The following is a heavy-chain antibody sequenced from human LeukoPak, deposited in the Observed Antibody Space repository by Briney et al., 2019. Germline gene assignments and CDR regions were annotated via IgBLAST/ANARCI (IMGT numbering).Heavy chain of an antibody. Sequence: GESLKISCKGFGYSFTNYWIGWERQMPGKGLEWMGIIHPGDSDTRYSPSFQGQVTISADKSISTAYLQWSSLKASDTAMYYCARRIANCSGGSCYSYYFDYWGQGTLVTVSS. J-gene: IGHJ4*02. CDR1: GYSFTNYW. V-gene: IGHV5-51*01. D-gene: IGHD2-15*01. CDR2: IHPGDSDT. CDR3: ARRIANCSGGSCYSYYFDY.